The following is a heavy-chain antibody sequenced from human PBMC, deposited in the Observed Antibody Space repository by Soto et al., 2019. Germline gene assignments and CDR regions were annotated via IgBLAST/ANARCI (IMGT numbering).Heavy chain of an antibody. J-gene: IGHJ5*02. Sequence: SETLYLTCTVSGGSISSYYWSWIRQPPGKGLEWIGYIYYSGSTNYNPSLKSRVTISVDTSKNQFSLKLSSVTAADTAVYYCARSPNYYGSGSYYKRWFDPWGQGTLVTVSS. V-gene: IGHV4-59*08. CDR3: ARSPNYYGSGSYYKRWFDP. CDR2: IYYSGST. CDR1: GGSISSYY. D-gene: IGHD3-10*01.